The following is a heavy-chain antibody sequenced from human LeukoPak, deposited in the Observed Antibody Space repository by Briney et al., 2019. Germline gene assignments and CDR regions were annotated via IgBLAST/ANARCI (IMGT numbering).Heavy chain of an antibody. J-gene: IGHJ4*02. CDR3: AMRYGDYVVN. D-gene: IGHD4-17*01. V-gene: IGHV3-30*03. CDR1: GFTFSSYG. CDR2: ISYDGSNK. Sequence: PGRSLRLSCAASGFTFSSYGMHWVRQAPGKGLEWVAVISYDGSNKYYADSVKGRFTISRDNSKNTLYLQMNNLRAEDTAVYYCAMRYGDYVVNWGQGTLVTVSS.